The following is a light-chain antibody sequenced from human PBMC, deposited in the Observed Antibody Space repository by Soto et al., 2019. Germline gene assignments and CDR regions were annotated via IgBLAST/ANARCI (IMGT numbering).Light chain of an antibody. Sequence: QSVLTQPASVSGSPGQSITISCTGTISDVGTHNLVSWYQQHPGKAPKLIIYEVIKRPSGVSSRFSGSKSGNTASLTISGLQTDDEADYHCCSYAGSNPFPYVFGTGTKVTAL. CDR3: CSYAGSNPFPYV. J-gene: IGLJ1*01. V-gene: IGLV2-23*02. CDR2: EVI. CDR1: ISDVGTHNL.